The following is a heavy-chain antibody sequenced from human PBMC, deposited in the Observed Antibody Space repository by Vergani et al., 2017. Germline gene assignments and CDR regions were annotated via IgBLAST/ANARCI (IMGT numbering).Heavy chain of an antibody. CDR3: ARGPSRIFTSEPYSFDR. Sequence: QVQLVQSGAEVKEPGASVKVSCTTSGYTFTSYDINWVRQAAGQGLEWMGWMNPDSDNTGFALKFQGRVTMTRDSPISTAYMELSSLGSEDTALYYCARGPSRIFTSEPYSFDRWGVGTLVTVSS. J-gene: IGHJ4*02. CDR1: GYTFTSYD. CDR2: MNPDSDNT. V-gene: IGHV1-8*01. D-gene: IGHD1-14*01.